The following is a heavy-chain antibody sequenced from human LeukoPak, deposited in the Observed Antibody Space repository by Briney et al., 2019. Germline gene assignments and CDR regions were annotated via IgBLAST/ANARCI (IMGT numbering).Heavy chain of an antibody. CDR1: GFTFSSYS. Sequence: GGSLRLSCAASGFTFSSYSMNWVRQAPGKGLEWVSYISSSSSYIYYADSVKGRFTISRDNAKNPLSLQMSSLRAEDTAVYYCTRGTSSGYYSDYWGQGTLVTVSS. CDR2: ISSSSSYI. CDR3: TRGTSSGYYSDY. D-gene: IGHD3-3*01. V-gene: IGHV3-21*01. J-gene: IGHJ4*02.